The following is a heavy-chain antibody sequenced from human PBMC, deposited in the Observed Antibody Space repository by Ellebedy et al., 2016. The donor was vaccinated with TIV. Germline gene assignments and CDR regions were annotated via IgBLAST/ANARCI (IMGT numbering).Heavy chain of an antibody. J-gene: IGHJ3*02. Sequence: ASVKVSCXASGHTLNSHYINWVRQSTGQGLEGMGWINPESGKKGYAQKFQDRLSMTWDTSRTTAHMELSSLKFEDSAVYFCARSMYSSTGDDSWHDAFDIWGQGSVVTVSS. CDR3: ARSMYSSTGDDSWHDAFDI. D-gene: IGHD2-2*01. V-gene: IGHV1-8*02. CDR2: INPESGKK. CDR1: GHTLNSHY.